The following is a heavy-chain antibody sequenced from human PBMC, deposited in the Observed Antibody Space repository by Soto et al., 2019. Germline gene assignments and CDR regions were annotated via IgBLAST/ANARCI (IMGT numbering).Heavy chain of an antibody. Sequence: PSETLSLTCTVSGGSISSYYWSWIRQPPGKGLEWIGYIYYSGSTNYNPSLKSRVTISVDTSKNQFSLKLSSVTAADTAVYYCARDGTEGYYYYMDVWGKGTTVTVSS. D-gene: IGHD1-26*01. V-gene: IGHV4-59*01. CDR3: ARDGTEGYYYYMDV. CDR2: IYYSGST. J-gene: IGHJ6*03. CDR1: GGSISSYY.